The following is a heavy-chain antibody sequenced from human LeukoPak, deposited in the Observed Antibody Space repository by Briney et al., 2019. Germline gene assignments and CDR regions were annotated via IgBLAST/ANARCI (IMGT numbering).Heavy chain of an antibody. Sequence: GESLKISCKGSGYTFTNYWIAWVRQMPGKGLERMGIIHPGDSETRYSPSFQGQVTISADKSISTAYLQWSGLKASDTAMYYCARRLGATQPYFDFWGQGALVTVSS. CDR1: GYTFTNYW. J-gene: IGHJ4*02. CDR2: IHPGDSET. D-gene: IGHD1-26*01. CDR3: ARRLGATQPYFDF. V-gene: IGHV5-51*01.